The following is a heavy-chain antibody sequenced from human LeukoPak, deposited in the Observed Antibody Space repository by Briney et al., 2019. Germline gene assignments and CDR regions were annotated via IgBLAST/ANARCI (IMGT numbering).Heavy chain of an antibody. CDR2: IYTSWST. D-gene: IGHD2-2*01. Sequence: SETLSLTCTVSGGSISSYYWSWIRQPAGKGLEWIGRIYTSWSTNYNPSLKRRVTMSVDTSKNQFSLKLSSVTAADTAVYYCARGHCSSTSCYSYYYYYYYMDVWGKGTTVTVSS. CDR1: GGSISSYY. CDR3: ARGHCSSTSCYSYYYYYYYMDV. J-gene: IGHJ6*03. V-gene: IGHV4-4*07.